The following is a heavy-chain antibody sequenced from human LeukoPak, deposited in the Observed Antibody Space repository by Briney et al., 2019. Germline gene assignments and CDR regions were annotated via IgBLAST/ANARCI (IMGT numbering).Heavy chain of an antibody. J-gene: IGHJ4*02. D-gene: IGHD2-8*02. V-gene: IGHV1-2*02. CDR2: INPNSGGT. CDR1: GYTFTGYY. CDR3: ARLGFLRGVRFDY. Sequence: ASVKVSCKASGYTFTGYYMHWVRQAPGQGLEWMGWINPNSGGTNYAQKLQGRVTMTTDTSTSTAYMELRSLRSDDTAVYYCARLGFLRGVRFDYWGQGTLVTVSS.